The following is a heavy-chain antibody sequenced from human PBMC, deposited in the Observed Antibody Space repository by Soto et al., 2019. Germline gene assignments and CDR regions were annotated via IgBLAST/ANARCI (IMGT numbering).Heavy chain of an antibody. D-gene: IGHD3-10*01. Sequence: ASVKVSCKASGGTFSSYAISWVRQAPGQGLEWMGGIIPIFGTANYAQKFQGRVTITADESTSTAYMELSSLRSEDTAVYYCAGSYYYGSGSYSYFDYWGQGTLVTVSS. J-gene: IGHJ4*02. CDR3: AGSYYYGSGSYSYFDY. CDR2: IIPIFGTA. V-gene: IGHV1-69*13. CDR1: GGTFSSYA.